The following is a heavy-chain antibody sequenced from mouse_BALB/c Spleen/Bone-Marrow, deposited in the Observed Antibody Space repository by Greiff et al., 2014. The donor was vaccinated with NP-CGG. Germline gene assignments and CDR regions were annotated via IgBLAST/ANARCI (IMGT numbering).Heavy chain of an antibody. J-gene: IGHJ2*01. CDR3: ARYRLGTYFDY. Sequence: EVQRVESGAELVKPGASVKLSCTASGFNIKDTYMHWVKQRPEQGLEWIGRIDPASGNTKYDPKFQGKATITADTSSNTAYLQLSSLTSEDTAVYYCARYRLGTYFDYWGQGTTLTVSS. CDR2: IDPASGNT. D-gene: IGHD1-2*01. V-gene: IGHV14-3*02. CDR1: GFNIKDTY.